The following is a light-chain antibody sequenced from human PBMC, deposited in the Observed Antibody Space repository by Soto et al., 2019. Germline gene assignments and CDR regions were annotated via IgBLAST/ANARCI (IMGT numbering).Light chain of an antibody. V-gene: IGKV3-11*01. CDR1: QSVSDF. J-gene: IGKJ3*01. CDR2: DAA. CDR3: QQRSNWPIFT. Sequence: EIVLTQSPGTLSLFPGERATLSCRASQSVSDFLAWYQQKPGQAPRLLTYDAAKRAPGILARFSGSGSGTDFTLTISSLEPEDSAVYYCQQRSNWPIFTFGPGTKV.